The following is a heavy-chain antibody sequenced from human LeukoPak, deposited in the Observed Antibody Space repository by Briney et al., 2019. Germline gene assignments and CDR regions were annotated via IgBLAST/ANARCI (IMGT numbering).Heavy chain of an antibody. J-gene: IGHJ4*02. CDR2: IIPTLGIA. CDR1: GGTFSNHA. CDR3: TSSKMITFGGVTLDY. Sequence: VKVSCKASGGTFSNHAISWVRQAPGQGLEWRGRIIPTLGIANYAQKFQGRVSITADKSTSTAYMALSSLRSEDTAVYYCTSSKMITFGGVTLDYWGQGTLVTVSS. D-gene: IGHD3-16*01. V-gene: IGHV1-69*04.